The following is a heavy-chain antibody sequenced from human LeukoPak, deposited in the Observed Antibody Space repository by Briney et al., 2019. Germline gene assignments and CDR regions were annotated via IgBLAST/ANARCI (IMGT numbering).Heavy chain of an antibody. J-gene: IGHJ1*01. CDR1: GYSISSSNW. D-gene: IGHD2-2*01. Sequence: PSETLSLTCAVSGYSISSSNWWGWIRQPPGKGLEWIGYIYYSGSTYYNPSLKSRVTMSVDTSKNQFSLKLSSVAAVDTAVYYCARHGKGSINQYFQHWGQGTLVTVSS. CDR3: ARHGKGSINQYFQH. V-gene: IGHV4-28*01. CDR2: IYYSGST.